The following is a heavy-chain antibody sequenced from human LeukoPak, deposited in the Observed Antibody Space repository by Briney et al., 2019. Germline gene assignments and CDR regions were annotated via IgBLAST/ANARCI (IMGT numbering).Heavy chain of an antibody. D-gene: IGHD3-22*01. J-gene: IGHJ6*02. CDR3: ARDQSYGTTMIVVVTLYGMDV. CDR2: ISYDGSNK. Sequence: QPGGSLRLSCAASGFTFSSYAMPWVRQAPGKGLEWVAVISYDGSNKYYADSVKGRFTISRDNSKNTLYLQMNSLRAEDTAVYYCARDQSYGTTMIVVVTLYGMDVWGQGTTVTVSS. CDR1: GFTFSSYA. V-gene: IGHV3-30-3*01.